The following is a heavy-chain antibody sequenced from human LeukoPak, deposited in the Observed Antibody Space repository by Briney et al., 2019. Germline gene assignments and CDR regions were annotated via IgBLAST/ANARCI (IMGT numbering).Heavy chain of an antibody. D-gene: IGHD1-26*01. J-gene: IGHJ4*02. V-gene: IGHV4-59*01. CDR2: IYYSGST. CDR3: ASSGSHSYPHY. Sequence: PSETLSLTCAVYGGSFSGYYRSWIRQPPGKGLEWIGYIYYSGSTNYNPSLKSRVTISVDTSKNQFSLKLSSVTAADTAVYYCASSGSHSYPHYWGQGTLVTVSS. CDR1: GGSFSGYY.